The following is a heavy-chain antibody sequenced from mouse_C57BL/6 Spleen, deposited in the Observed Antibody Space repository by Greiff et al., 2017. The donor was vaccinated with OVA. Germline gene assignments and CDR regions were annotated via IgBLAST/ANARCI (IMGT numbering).Heavy chain of an antibody. CDR2: IYPRSGNT. CDR3: ARSGNYDARPGYFDD. D-gene: IGHD2-3*01. Sequence: QVQLKQSGAELARPGASVKLSCKASGYTFTSYGISWVKQRTGQGLEWIGEIYPRSGNTYYNEKFKGKATLTADKSSSTAYMELRSLTSEDSAVYFCARSGNYDARPGYFDDWGQGTTLTVSS. J-gene: IGHJ2*01. V-gene: IGHV1-81*01. CDR1: GYTFTSYG.